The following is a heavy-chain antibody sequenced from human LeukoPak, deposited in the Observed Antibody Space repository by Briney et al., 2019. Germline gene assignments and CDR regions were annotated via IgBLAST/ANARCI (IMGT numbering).Heavy chain of an antibody. CDR2: IYYGGST. CDR3: ARGPYKRYFDY. CDR1: GCTVSSYY. D-gene: IGHD1-14*01. Sequence: PSGSLRLSCAASGCTVSSYYMNWVRQAPGKGLEWVSVIYYGGSTYYADSVKGRFTISRDNSKNPLYLQMNSLRAEDTAEYYGARGPYKRYFDYWGQGTLVTVSS. J-gene: IGHJ4*02. V-gene: IGHV3-53*01.